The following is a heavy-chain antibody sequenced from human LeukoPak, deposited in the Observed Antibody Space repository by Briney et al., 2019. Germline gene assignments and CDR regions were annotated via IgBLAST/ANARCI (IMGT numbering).Heavy chain of an antibody. CDR1: GFTFSSYA. Sequence: PGGSLRLSCAASGFTFSSYAMSWVRQAPGKGLEWVSAISGSGGSTYYADSVKGRFTISRDNSKNTLYLQMNSLRAEDTAVYYCAKEEWVLRFLEWLPPIFDYWGQGTLVTVSS. J-gene: IGHJ4*02. V-gene: IGHV3-23*01. CDR3: AKEEWVLRFLEWLPPIFDY. CDR2: ISGSGGST. D-gene: IGHD3-3*01.